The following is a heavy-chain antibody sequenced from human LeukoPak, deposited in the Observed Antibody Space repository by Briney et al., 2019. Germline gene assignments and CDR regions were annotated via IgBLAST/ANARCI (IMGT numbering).Heavy chain of an antibody. D-gene: IGHD3-22*01. CDR2: IYYSGST. J-gene: IGHJ4*02. V-gene: IGHV4-31*03. CDR1: GGSISSGGYY. CDR3: ASDYYDSSGYHFDY. Sequence: PSETLSLTCTVSGGSISSGGYYWSWIRQHPGQGLEWIGYIYYSGSTYYNPSLKSRVTISVDTSKNQFSLKLSSVTAADTAVYYCASDYYDSSGYHFDYWGQGTLVTVSS.